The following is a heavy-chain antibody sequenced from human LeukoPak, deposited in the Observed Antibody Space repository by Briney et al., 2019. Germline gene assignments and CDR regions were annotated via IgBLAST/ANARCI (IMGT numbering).Heavy chain of an antibody. Sequence: SETLSLTCTVSGGSISSGSYYWSWIRQPAGKGLEWIGRIYTSGSTNYNPSLKSRVTISVDTSKNQFSLKLSSVTAADTAVYYCARERVPYYYDSSGYLDYWGQGTLVIVSS. CDR1: GGSISSGSYY. D-gene: IGHD3-22*01. CDR2: IYTSGST. J-gene: IGHJ4*02. CDR3: ARERVPYYYDSSGYLDY. V-gene: IGHV4-61*02.